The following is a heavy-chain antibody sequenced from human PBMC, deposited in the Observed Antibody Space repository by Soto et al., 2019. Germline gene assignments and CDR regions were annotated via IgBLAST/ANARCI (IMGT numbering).Heavy chain of an antibody. J-gene: IGHJ4*02. D-gene: IGHD1-1*01. CDR2: IYPSDSET. CDR1: GYSFANYW. CDR3: ARTPKRRGGTAGILY. V-gene: IGHV5-51*01. Sequence: GESLKISCQGSGYSFANYWIGWVRQMPGKGLEWVAIIYPSDSETIYGPSFRGQVTISADKSITTAYLQWNSLKASDTAMYYCARTPKRRGGTAGILYWGQGTLVTVSS.